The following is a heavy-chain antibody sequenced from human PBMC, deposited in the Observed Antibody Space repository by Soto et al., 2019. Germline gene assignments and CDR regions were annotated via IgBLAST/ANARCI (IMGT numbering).Heavy chain of an antibody. D-gene: IGHD1-7*01. V-gene: IGHV1-18*01. CDR3: ASAINRLVLLSWFVP. J-gene: IGHJ5*02. CDR1: GYTFTSYG. Sequence: ASVKVSCKASGYTFTSYGISWVRQAPGQGLEWMGWISAYNGNTNYAQKLQGRVTMTTDTSTSTAYMELRSLRSDDTAVYYCASAINRLVLLSWFVPWGQGTLVTVFS. CDR2: ISAYNGNT.